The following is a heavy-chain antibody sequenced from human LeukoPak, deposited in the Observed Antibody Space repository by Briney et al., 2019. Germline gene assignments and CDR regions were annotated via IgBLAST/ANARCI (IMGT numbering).Heavy chain of an antibody. CDR2: IYSGGST. Sequence: PGGSLRLSCAASGFTVSSNYMSWVRQAPGKGLEWVSVIYSGGSTYYADSVKGRFTISRDNSKNTLYLQMNSLRAEDTAVYYRARVYGAPFYYYYYMDVWGKGTTVTISS. V-gene: IGHV3-66*01. CDR3: ARVYGAPFYYYYYMDV. D-gene: IGHD4-17*01. CDR1: GFTVSSNY. J-gene: IGHJ6*03.